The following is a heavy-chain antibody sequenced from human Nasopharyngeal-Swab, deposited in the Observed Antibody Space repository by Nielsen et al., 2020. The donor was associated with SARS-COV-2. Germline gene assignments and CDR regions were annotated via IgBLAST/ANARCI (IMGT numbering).Heavy chain of an antibody. D-gene: IGHD3-10*01. CDR3: ARETGRITMVRGVIILDYMDV. Sequence: RQAPGKGLEWVSYISSSSSYTNYADSVKGRFTISRDNAKNPLYLQMNSLRAEDTAVYYCARETGRITMVRGVIILDYMDVWGKGTTVTVSS. J-gene: IGHJ6*03. V-gene: IGHV3-11*06. CDR2: ISSSSSYT.